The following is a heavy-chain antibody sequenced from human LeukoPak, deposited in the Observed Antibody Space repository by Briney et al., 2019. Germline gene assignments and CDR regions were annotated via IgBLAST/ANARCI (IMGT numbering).Heavy chain of an antibody. CDR3: ARRYDSIYYYYGMDV. CDR2: MNPNSGNT. Sequence: GASVKVSCKASGYTFTSYDINWVRQATGQGLEWMGWMNPNSGNTGYAQKFQGRVTMTRNTSISTAYMELSSLRSEDTAVYYCARRYDSIYYYYGMDVWGQGTTVTVSS. D-gene: IGHD3-22*01. J-gene: IGHJ6*02. V-gene: IGHV1-8*01. CDR1: GYTFTSYD.